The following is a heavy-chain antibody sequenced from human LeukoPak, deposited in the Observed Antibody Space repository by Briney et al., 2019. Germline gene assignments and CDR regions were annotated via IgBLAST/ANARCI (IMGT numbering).Heavy chain of an antibody. V-gene: IGHV3-74*01. J-gene: IGHJ4*02. CDR1: GFTFSNYA. D-gene: IGHD7-27*01. CDR3: TRGLGLSLFDY. Sequence: GGSLRLSCAGSGFTFSNYAMTWVRQAPGKGLVWVSRINSDGSSTSYADSVKGRFTISRDNAKNTLYLQMNSLRAEDTAVYYCTRGLGLSLFDYWGQGTLVTVSS. CDR2: INSDGSST.